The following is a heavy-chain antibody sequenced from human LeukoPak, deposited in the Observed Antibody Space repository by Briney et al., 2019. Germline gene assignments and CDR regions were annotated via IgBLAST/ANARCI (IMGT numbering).Heavy chain of an antibody. Sequence: SVKVSCKASGGTFSSYAISWVRQAPGQGLEWMGGIIPIFGTANYAQKFQGRVTITADKSTSTAYMELSSLRSEDTAVYYCARGPRDGYNSALFGYWGQGTLVTVSS. V-gene: IGHV1-69*06. D-gene: IGHD5-24*01. CDR3: ARGPRDGYNSALFGY. CDR2: IIPIFGTA. J-gene: IGHJ4*02. CDR1: GGTFSSYA.